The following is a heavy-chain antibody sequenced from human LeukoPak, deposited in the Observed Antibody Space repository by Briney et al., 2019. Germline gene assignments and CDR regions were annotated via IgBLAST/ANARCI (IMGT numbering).Heavy chain of an antibody. CDR1: GYTFTSYG. Sequence: ASVKVSCKASGYTFTSYGISWVRLAPGQGLEWMGWISAYNGNTNYAQKLQGRVTMTTDTSTSTAYMELRSLRSDDTAVYYCARASGYSSGWVGQLDYWGQGTLVTVSS. J-gene: IGHJ4*02. CDR3: ARASGYSSGWVGQLDY. CDR2: ISAYNGNT. V-gene: IGHV1-18*01. D-gene: IGHD6-19*01.